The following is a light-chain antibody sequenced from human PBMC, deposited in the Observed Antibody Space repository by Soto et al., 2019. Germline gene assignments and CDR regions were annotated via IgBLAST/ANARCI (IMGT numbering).Light chain of an antibody. CDR1: QSISTY. CDR2: AAS. CDR3: QKSYSTTWT. Sequence: DIQMPRSPSSLWTTVVDRITVTRGASQSISTYLNWYQQKPGKAPKLLIYAASSWHSGVPLRFSGSGSETDFTLTISGLQPVHFATYSCQKSYSTTWTFGQGTKVDI. V-gene: IGKV1-39*01. J-gene: IGKJ1*01.